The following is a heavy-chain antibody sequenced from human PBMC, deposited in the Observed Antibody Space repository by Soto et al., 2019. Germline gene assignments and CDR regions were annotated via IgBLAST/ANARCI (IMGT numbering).Heavy chain of an antibody. J-gene: IGHJ3*02. V-gene: IGHV1-18*01. Sequence: ASVKVSCKASGYTFRNFGISWVRQAPGQGLEWMGWIIANNANANYAQKFQGRVTMTADESTSTAYMELSSLRSEDTAVYYCASPPGSSWYYDAFDIWGQGTMVTVSS. CDR2: IIANNANA. D-gene: IGHD6-13*01. CDR1: GYTFRNFG. CDR3: ASPPGSSWYYDAFDI.